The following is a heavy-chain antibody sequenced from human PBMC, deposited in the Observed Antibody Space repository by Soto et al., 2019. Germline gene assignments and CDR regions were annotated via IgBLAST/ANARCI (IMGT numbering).Heavy chain of an antibody. CDR1: GGTFSSYA. V-gene: IGHV1-69*01. D-gene: IGHD3-3*01. CDR2: ISPIFGTA. CDR3: ARDVPYFFVAGRDPFDY. J-gene: IGHJ4*02. Sequence: QVQLVQSGAEVKKPGSSVKVSCKASGGTFSSYAISWVRQAPGQGLEWMGGISPIFGTANYAQKFQGRVTITADESTSTDYMELSSLRSEDTAVYYCARDVPYFFVAGRDPFDYWGQGTLVTVSS.